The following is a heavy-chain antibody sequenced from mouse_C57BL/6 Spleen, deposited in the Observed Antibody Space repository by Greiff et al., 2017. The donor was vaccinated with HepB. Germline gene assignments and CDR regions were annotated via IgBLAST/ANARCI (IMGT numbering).Heavy chain of an antibody. Sequence: QVQLQQPGAELVMPGASVKLSCKASGYTFTSYWMHWVKQRPGQGLEWIGEIDPSDSYTNYNQKFKGKSTLTVDKSSSTAYMQLSSLTSEDSAVYYCARFCGYDWYFDVWGTGTTVTVSS. CDR2: IDPSDSYT. V-gene: IGHV1-69*01. J-gene: IGHJ1*03. D-gene: IGHD2-2*01. CDR1: GYTFTSYW. CDR3: ARFCGYDWYFDV.